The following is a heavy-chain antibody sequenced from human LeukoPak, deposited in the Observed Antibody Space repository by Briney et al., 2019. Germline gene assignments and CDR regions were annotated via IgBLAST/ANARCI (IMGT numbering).Heavy chain of an antibody. CDR2: IYYSGST. J-gene: IGHJ4*02. V-gene: IGHV4-39*07. CDR3: ARELYGSGSYYSY. CDR1: GGSISSYY. Sequence: SETLSLTCTVSGGSISSYYWGWIRQPPGKGLEWIGSIYYSGSTYYNPSLKSRVTISVDTSKNQFSLKLSSVTAADTAVYYCARELYGSGSYYSYWGQGTLVTVSS. D-gene: IGHD3-10*01.